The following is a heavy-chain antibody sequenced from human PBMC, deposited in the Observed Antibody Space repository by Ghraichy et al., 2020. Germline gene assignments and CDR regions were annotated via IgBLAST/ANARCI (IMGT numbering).Heavy chain of an antibody. V-gene: IGHV3-48*02. CDR1: GFAFSSYT. CDR3: ARVVPHYYYYGLDV. D-gene: IGHD4/OR15-4a*01. CDR2: ISSRSNSI. J-gene: IGHJ6*02. Sequence: GGSLRLSCAASGFAFSSYTMNWVRQAPGKGLEWVSYISSRSNSIYYADSVKGRFTVSRDNAENSLFLQMDSLRDDDTAVYYCARVVPHYYYYGLDVWGQGTTVTVSS.